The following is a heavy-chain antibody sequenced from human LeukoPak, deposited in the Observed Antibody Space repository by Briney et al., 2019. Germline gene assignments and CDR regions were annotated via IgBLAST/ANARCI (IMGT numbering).Heavy chain of an antibody. CDR3: ARFTLVLRFLEYYFDY. Sequence: PGGSLRLSCAAFGFTFSSYSMNWVRQAPGKGLEWVSSISSSSSYIYYADSVKGRFTISRDNAKNSLYLQMNSLRAEDTAVYYCARFTLVLRFLEYYFDYWGQGTLVTVSS. V-gene: IGHV3-21*01. CDR2: ISSSSSYI. D-gene: IGHD3-3*01. CDR1: GFTFSSYS. J-gene: IGHJ4*02.